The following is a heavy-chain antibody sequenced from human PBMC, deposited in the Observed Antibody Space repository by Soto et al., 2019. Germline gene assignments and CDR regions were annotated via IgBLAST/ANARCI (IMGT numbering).Heavy chain of an antibody. Sequence: QVQLVHSGAVVKKPGSSVKVSCKASGGTFSSYAISWVRQSPGQGLEWMGGIIPIFGTANYAQKVQCRVTSSADKATSTAYVELRRMRYEDKSVYYCSCRAGAFDIWGQGATVTVTS. J-gene: IGHJ3*02. CDR2: IIPIFGTA. D-gene: IGHD2-15*01. V-gene: IGHV1-69*06. CDR1: GGTFSSYA. CDR3: SCRAGAFDI.